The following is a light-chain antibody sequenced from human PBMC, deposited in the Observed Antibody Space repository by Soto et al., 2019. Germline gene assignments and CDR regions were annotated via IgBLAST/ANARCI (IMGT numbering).Light chain of an antibody. Sequence: EIVMTQSPATLSVSPGERATLSCRASQSVSSNLAWYQQKPGQAPRLLIYGASTRATGIPARFSGSGSGTDFNLAISSLQSEDFAVYYCQQYNNWPPRTFGQGTEVEIK. CDR3: QQYNNWPPRT. CDR1: QSVSSN. CDR2: GAS. V-gene: IGKV3-15*01. J-gene: IGKJ1*01.